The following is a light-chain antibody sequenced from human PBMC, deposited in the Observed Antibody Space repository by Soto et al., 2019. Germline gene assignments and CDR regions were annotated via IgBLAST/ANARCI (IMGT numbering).Light chain of an antibody. J-gene: IGLJ2*01. CDR1: NSNIGTKN. CDR3: GTWDSSLSGGV. CDR2: DNI. V-gene: IGLV1-51*01. Sequence: QSVLTQPPSVSAAPGQMVTISCSGSNSNIGTKNVCWYQQLPGTAPKLLIYDNIKRPSGIPGRFSASKSGTSATLAITGLQTGDEADYYCGTWDSSLSGGVFGGGTKVTVL.